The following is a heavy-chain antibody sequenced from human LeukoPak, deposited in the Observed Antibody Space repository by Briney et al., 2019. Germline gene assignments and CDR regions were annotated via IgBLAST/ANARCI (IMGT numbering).Heavy chain of an antibody. CDR3: ARGGYCGSASCQIVNMGYDY. V-gene: IGHV1-2*02. CDR2: INPNSGGT. D-gene: IGHD2-2*03. Sequence: GASVKVSCKASGYTFTGYYMHWVRQAPGQGLEWMGWINPNSGGTDYSQKFQGRVTMTRDTSISTSYMELSRLRSDDTAVYYCARGGYCGSASCQIVNMGYDYWGQGTLVTVSS. CDR1: GYTFTGYY. J-gene: IGHJ4*02.